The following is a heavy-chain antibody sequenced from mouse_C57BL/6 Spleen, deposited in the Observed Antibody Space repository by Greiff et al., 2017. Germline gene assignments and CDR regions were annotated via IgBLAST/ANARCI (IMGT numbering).Heavy chain of an antibody. V-gene: IGHV1-54*01. J-gene: IGHJ1*03. CDR1: GYAFANYL. CDR2: INPGSGGT. Sequence: QVQLQQSGAELVRPGTSVKVSCKASGYAFANYLIEWVKQRPGQGLEWIGVINPGSGGTNYNEKFKGKATLTADKSSSPAYMQLSSLTSEDSAVYFCARSTTVGATDWYFDVWGTGTTVTVSS. CDR3: ARSTTVGATDWYFDV. D-gene: IGHD1-1*01.